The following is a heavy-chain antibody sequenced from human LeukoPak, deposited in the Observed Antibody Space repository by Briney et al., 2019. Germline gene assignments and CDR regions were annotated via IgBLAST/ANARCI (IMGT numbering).Heavy chain of an antibody. D-gene: IGHD5-18*01. V-gene: IGHV4-61*02. Sequence: SETLSLTCTVSGGSISSGSYYWSWIRQPAGKGLEWIGRIYTSGSTNYNPSLKSRVTISVDTSKNQFSLKLSSVTAADTAVYYCARRLGYSYGNWGQGTLVTVSS. CDR3: ARRLGYSYGN. J-gene: IGHJ4*02. CDR2: IYTSGST. CDR1: GGSISSGSYY.